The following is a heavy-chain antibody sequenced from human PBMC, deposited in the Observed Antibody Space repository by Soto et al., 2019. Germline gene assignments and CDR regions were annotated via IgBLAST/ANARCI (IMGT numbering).Heavy chain of an antibody. CDR2: IYPGDSDT. D-gene: IGHD3-10*01. CDR3: ARHGITMVRGVIIEAMGGGYYGMDV. J-gene: IGHJ6*02. CDR1: GYSFTSYW. Sequence: GESLKISCKGSGYSFTSYWIGWVRQMPGKGLEWMGIIYPGDSDTRYSPSFQGQVTISADKSISTAYLQWSSLKASDTAMYYCARHGITMVRGVIIEAMGGGYYGMDVWGQGTTVTVS. V-gene: IGHV5-51*01.